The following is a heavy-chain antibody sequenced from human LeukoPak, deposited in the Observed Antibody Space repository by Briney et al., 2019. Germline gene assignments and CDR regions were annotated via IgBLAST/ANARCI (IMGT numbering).Heavy chain of an antibody. CDR3: ARSGPELYGDYAQFDY. D-gene: IGHD4-17*01. CDR2: IYYSGST. V-gene: IGHV4-59*01. Sequence: SETLSLTCTVSGGSISSYYWSWIRQPPGKGLEWIGYIYYSGSTNYNPSLKSRVTISVDTSKYQFSLKLSSVTAADTAVYYCARSGPELYGDYAQFDYWGQGTLVTVSS. J-gene: IGHJ4*02. CDR1: GGSISSYY.